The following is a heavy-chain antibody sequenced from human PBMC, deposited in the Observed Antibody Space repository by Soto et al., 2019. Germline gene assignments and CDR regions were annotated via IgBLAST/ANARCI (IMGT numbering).Heavy chain of an antibody. CDR3: ANDPYYSDWTRDAFDI. D-gene: IGHD3-22*01. V-gene: IGHV3-23*01. Sequence: TGGSLRLSCAASGFTFSSYAMSWVRQAPGKGLEWVSAISGSGGSTYYADSVKGRFTISRDNSKNTLYLQMNSLRAEDTAVYYCANDPYYSDWTRDAFDIWGQGTMVTVSS. J-gene: IGHJ3*02. CDR2: ISGSGGST. CDR1: GFTFSSYA.